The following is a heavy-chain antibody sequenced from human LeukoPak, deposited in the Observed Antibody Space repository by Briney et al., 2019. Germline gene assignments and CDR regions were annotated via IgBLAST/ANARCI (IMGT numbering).Heavy chain of an antibody. D-gene: IGHD5-24*01. Sequence: PGGSLRLSCAASGFTFSNYWMIWVRQAPGKGLEWVTNIKQDGSEKRYADSVRGRFTVSRDNAQTSLYLQMSSLRAEDTADYYCARASDPWLQLTWGQGTLVTVSS. CDR1: GFTFSNYW. J-gene: IGHJ5*02. CDR3: ARASDPWLQLT. V-gene: IGHV3-7*05. CDR2: IKQDGSEK.